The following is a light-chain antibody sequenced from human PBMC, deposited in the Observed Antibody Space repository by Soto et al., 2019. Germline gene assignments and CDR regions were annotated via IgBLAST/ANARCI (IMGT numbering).Light chain of an antibody. J-gene: IGKJ2*01. CDR1: QSVNSN. CDR2: GAS. CDR3: QQYNNWPRT. Sequence: EIVMTQSPATLSVSPGDRATLSCRASQSVNSNLAWYQQKPGQAPRLLIYGASSRATGIPVRFSGSGSGTEFTLTISSLQSEXFAVYYCQQYNNWPRTFGQGTKLQIK. V-gene: IGKV3-15*01.